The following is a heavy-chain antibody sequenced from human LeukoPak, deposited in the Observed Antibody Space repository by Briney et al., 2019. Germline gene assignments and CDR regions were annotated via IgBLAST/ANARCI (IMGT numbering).Heavy chain of an antibody. CDR3: ARDRANYYFDH. Sequence: ASVQVSCQSSGYTFTGYYMHWLRQAPGQGLEWMGWINPISGGTNYAQKFQGRVTMTRDTSISTAYMELSRLRSDDAAVYYCARDRANYYFDHWGQGTLVTVSS. CDR2: INPISGGT. CDR1: GYTFTGYY. J-gene: IGHJ4*02. V-gene: IGHV1-2*02.